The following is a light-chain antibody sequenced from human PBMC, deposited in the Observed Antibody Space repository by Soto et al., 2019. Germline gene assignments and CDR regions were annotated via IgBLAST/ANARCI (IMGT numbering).Light chain of an antibody. CDR1: SSDVGGYNH. J-gene: IGLJ1*01. Sequence: QSALTQPAYVSGSPGQSITISSTGTSSDVGGYNHVSWYHHHPGKAPKPMIYEVTKRPSGVSNRFSGSKSGDTASLTISGRQAADESVYYCCSHTASTSRIFGTGTKVTFL. CDR2: EVT. CDR3: CSHTASTSRI. V-gene: IGLV2-14*01.